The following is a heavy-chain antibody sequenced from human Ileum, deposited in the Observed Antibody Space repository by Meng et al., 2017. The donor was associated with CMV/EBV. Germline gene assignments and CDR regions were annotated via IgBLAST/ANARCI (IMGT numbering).Heavy chain of an antibody. Sequence: GGSLRLSCAASGFTVSSNYMSWVRQAPGKGLEWVSIIYSGGTTYYADSVKGRFTISRDNSKNTLYLQMNNLRAEDTAVYYCASRWAYYDILHAFDIWGQGTMVTVSS. CDR1: GFTVSSNY. D-gene: IGHD3-9*01. CDR2: IYSGGTT. J-gene: IGHJ3*02. V-gene: IGHV3-66*01. CDR3: ASRWAYYDILHAFDI.